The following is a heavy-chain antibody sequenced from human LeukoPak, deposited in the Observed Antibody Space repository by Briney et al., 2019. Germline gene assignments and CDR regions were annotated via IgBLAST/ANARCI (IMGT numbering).Heavy chain of an antibody. CDR3: ARDTGMDV. Sequence: GGSLRLSCAASGFTFSSYTMNWIRQAPGKGLEWVSSISSSSSYIYYADSMKGRFTISRDNAKSSLYLQMNSLRAEDTAVYYCARDTGMDVWGQGTKVTVSS. J-gene: IGHJ6*02. CDR1: GFTFSSYT. V-gene: IGHV3-21*01. CDR2: ISSSSSYI.